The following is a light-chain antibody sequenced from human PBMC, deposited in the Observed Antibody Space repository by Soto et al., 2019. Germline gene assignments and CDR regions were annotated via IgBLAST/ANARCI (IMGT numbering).Light chain of an antibody. CDR1: QGISTW. J-gene: IGKJ1*01. CDR3: QQVDSFPWT. CDR2: SAS. Sequence: DIQMTQSPSSVSASVGDRVTITCRASQGISTWLAWYQQKPGKAPKLLVYSASSVHTEVPSRFSGRGSGTDFTLTISSLQPEDFATYYCQQVDSFPWTFGQGTKVEIK. V-gene: IGKV1-12*01.